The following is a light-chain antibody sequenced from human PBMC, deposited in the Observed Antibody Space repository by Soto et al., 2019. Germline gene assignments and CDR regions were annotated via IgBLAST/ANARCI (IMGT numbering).Light chain of an antibody. V-gene: IGLV2-14*01. Sequence: HSVLTQPASLSGSPGQSITISCTGTSSDVGGYNYVSWYQQHPGKAPKLMIYDVSNRPSGVSNRFSGSKSGNTASLTISGLQAEDEADYYCSSYTSSSTPLYVFGTGTKVTVL. CDR2: DVS. CDR3: SSYTSSSTPLYV. J-gene: IGLJ1*01. CDR1: SSDVGGYNY.